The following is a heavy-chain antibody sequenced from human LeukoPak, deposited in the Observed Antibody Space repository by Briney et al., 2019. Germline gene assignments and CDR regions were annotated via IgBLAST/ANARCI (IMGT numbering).Heavy chain of an antibody. V-gene: IGHV1-69*13. CDR2: ITPIFGTA. D-gene: IGHD3-22*01. Sequence: ASVKVSCKASGGTFSRFTISWVRQAPEQGFEWMGGITPIFGTANFAQKFQGRVSITADGSTSTAFMELSSLRSEDTAVYYCAREWGLESSGYYYAYWGQGTLVTVSS. CDR3: AREWGLESSGYYYAY. J-gene: IGHJ4*02. CDR1: GGTFSRFT.